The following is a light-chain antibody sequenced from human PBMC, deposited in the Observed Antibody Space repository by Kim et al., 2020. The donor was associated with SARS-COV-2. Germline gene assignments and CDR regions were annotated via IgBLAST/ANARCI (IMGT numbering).Light chain of an antibody. CDR2: EVS. CDR1: NNDIGAFDY. CDR3: SSHTRSNTLL. J-gene: IGLJ1*01. V-gene: IGLV2-14*03. Sequence: GQSITISCTGTNNDIGAFDYVSWYQQSPDTAPKLLIYEVSRRPSGISDRFSGSKSGNTASLTISGLRAADEAVYFCSSHTRSNTLLFGLGTKVTVL.